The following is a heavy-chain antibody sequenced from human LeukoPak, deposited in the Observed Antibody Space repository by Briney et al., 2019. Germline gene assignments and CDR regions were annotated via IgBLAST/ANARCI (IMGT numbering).Heavy chain of an antibody. CDR2: TNGNTDTI. Sequence: GGSLRLSCAASGFSFSIYGMNWIRQAPGKGLEWVAYTNGNTDTIHYADSVKGRFTISRDNAKSSLYLQMNSLRTEDTALYYCVRGQRNHDNWFDPWGQGTLVTVSS. CDR3: VRGQRNHDNWFDP. J-gene: IGHJ5*02. CDR1: GFSFSIYG. V-gene: IGHV3-48*01. D-gene: IGHD1-14*01.